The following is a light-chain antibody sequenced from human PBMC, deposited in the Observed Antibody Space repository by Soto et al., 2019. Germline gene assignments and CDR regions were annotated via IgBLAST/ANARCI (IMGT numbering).Light chain of an antibody. V-gene: IGKV3-11*01. CDR1: QSVSSY. CDR2: DAS. Sequence: EVVITQSPATLSLSPGERATLSCRASQSVSSYLAWYQRKPGQAPKLLIYDASSRATGVPARFSGSGSGTDFTLTISSLEPEDFAVYYCQQRSNWPVTFGQGT. CDR3: QQRSNWPVT. J-gene: IGKJ1*01.